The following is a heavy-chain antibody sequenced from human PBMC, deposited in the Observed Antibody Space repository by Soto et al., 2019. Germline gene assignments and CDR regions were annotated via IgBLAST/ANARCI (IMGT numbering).Heavy chain of an antibody. CDR2: VLYDGRNK. Sequence: QVQLVESGGGVVQPGRSLRLSCAASGFTFSSYGMHWVRQAPGKGLDWVAVVLYDGRNKYYADSVKGRFTISRYNSKNTVYLQMNGLRAEDTAVYYCAKACYYDISGYYELDYWGKGTLVTVSS. D-gene: IGHD3-22*01. CDR1: GFTFSSYG. CDR3: AKACYYDISGYYELDY. J-gene: IGHJ4*02. V-gene: IGHV3-30*18.